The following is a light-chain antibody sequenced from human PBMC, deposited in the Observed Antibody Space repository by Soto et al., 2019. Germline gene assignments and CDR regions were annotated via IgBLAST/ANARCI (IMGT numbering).Light chain of an antibody. CDR3: QSYDSSLSVV. J-gene: IGLJ2*01. CDR1: SSHIGAGYD. V-gene: IGLV1-40*01. Sequence: QPVLTQPPSVSGAPGQRVTISCTGSSSHIGAGYDVHWYQQLPGTAPKLLIYGNSNRPSGVPDRFSGSKSGTSASLAITGLQAEDEADYYCQSYDSSLSVVFGGGTKLTVL. CDR2: GNS.